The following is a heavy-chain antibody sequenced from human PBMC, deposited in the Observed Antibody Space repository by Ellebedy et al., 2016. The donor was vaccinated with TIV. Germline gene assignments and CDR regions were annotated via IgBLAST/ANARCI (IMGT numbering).Heavy chain of an antibody. Sequence: GESLKISCAASGFTFSSYAMSWVRQAPGKGLEWVSAISGSGGSTYYADSVKGRFTISRDNSKNTLYLQMNSLRAEDTAVYYCAKEGIAVAGFDPWGQGTLVTVSS. CDR1: GFTFSSYA. D-gene: IGHD6-19*01. CDR2: ISGSGGST. J-gene: IGHJ5*02. CDR3: AKEGIAVAGFDP. V-gene: IGHV3-23*01.